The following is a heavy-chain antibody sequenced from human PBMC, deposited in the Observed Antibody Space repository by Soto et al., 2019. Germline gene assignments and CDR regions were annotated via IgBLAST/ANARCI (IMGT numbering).Heavy chain of an antibody. J-gene: IGHJ4*02. Sequence: QITLKESGPTLVKPTQTLTLTCTFSGFSLSTSGVGVGWIRQPPGKALEWLALIYCDDDKRYSPYLKSRLTITKDNTKNQMVLTMTNMDPVDTATYYCAHISGYSYGYGFAYCGQGTLVTVSS. CDR1: GFSLSTSGVG. D-gene: IGHD5-18*01. CDR2: IYCDDDK. V-gene: IGHV2-5*02. CDR3: AHISGYSYGYGFAY.